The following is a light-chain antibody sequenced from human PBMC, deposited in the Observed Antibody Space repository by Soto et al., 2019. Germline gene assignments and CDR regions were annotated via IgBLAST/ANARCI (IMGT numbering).Light chain of an antibody. J-gene: IGLJ1*01. CDR2: GVR. CDR1: RSDIGSYNY. CDR3: ISYTGSSTSYV. V-gene: IGLV2-14*01. Sequence: QSVLTQPASVSGSPGQSITISCSGTRSDIGSYNYVAWYQQFPGKTPKILIYGVRNRPSGVSSRFSGSKSVNTASLTISGLQAEDEADYYCISYTGSSTSYVFGSGTKGTVL.